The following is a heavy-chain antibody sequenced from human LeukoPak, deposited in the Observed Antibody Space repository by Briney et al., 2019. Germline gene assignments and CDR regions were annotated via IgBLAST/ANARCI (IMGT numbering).Heavy chain of an antibody. CDR3: AKDATPRNSVWDYFDY. CDR2: IGGPDDA. J-gene: IGHJ4*02. V-gene: IGHV3-23*01. Sequence: GGSLRLSCAASGFSFNIHAMTWVRQAPGKGLEWVAVIGGPDDAHYADSVKGRFAVSRDDSTNTVFLQMNSLRADDSAIYYCAKDATPRNSVWDYFDYWGQGTLVTVSS. CDR1: GFSFNIHA. D-gene: IGHD7-27*01.